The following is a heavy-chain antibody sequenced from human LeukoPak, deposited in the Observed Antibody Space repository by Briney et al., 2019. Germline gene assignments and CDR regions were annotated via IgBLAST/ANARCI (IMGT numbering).Heavy chain of an antibody. Sequence: GGSLRLSCAASGFTVSSNYMSWVRQAPGKGLEWVSVIYSGGSTYYADSVKGRFTISSDNSKNTLYLQMNSLRAEDTAVYYCARGYYDILTGFSYAFDIWGQGTMVTVSS. V-gene: IGHV3-66*01. J-gene: IGHJ3*02. CDR3: ARGYYDILTGFSYAFDI. D-gene: IGHD3-9*01. CDR1: GFTVSSNY. CDR2: IYSGGST.